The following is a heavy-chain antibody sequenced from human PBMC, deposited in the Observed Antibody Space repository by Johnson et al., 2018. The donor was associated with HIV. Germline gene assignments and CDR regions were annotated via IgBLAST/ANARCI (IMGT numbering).Heavy chain of an antibody. J-gene: IGHJ3*02. D-gene: IGHD1-1*01. CDR3: TTGLSWNDAFNI. Sequence: QVQLVESGGGVVQPGRSLRLSCTASGFTFSNYAIHWVRQAPGKGLEWVAGITYDGTNKYYADSVKGRFTLSRDNSKNTLDLQMNSLKTEDTALYYCTTGLSWNDAFNIWAQGTMVTVSS. V-gene: IGHV3-30*03. CDR1: GFTFSNYA. CDR2: ITYDGTNK.